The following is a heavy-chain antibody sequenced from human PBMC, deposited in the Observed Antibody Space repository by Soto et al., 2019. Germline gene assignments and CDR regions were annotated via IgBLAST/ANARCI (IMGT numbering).Heavy chain of an antibody. CDR1: GGSISSYY. D-gene: IGHD3-16*01. V-gene: IGHV4-59*08. J-gene: IGHJ4*02. CDR3: ASRGGTTFDY. CDR2: IYYSGST. Sequence: QVQLQESGPGLVKPSETLSLTCTVSGGSISSYYWSWIRQPPGKGLEWIGYIYYSGSTNYNPSLXSXVXIXXDTSKNQFSLKLSSVTAADTAVYHCASRGGTTFDYWGQGTLVTVSS.